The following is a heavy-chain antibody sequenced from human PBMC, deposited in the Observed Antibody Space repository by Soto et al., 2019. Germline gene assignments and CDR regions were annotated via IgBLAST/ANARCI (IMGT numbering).Heavy chain of an antibody. V-gene: IGHV5-51*01. CDR1: GYSFTIYW. Sequence: GESLRISCKGSGYSFTIYWIGWVRQIPGKGLEWMGIIYPGDSDTRYSPSFQGQVTISADKSISTAYLQWSSLKASDNAMYYCFMVRGVMGYYYYGMDVWGQGTTVTVSS. CDR2: IYPGDSDT. D-gene: IGHD3-10*01. CDR3: FMVRGVMGYYYYGMDV. J-gene: IGHJ6*02.